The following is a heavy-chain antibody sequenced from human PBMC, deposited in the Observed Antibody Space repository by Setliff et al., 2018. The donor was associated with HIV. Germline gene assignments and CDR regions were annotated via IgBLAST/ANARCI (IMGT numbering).Heavy chain of an antibody. V-gene: IGHV4-39*07. CDR1: GGSIKSSSYY. Sequence: SETLSLTCTVSGGSIKSSSYYWGWIRQPPGKGLEWIGSIHYSGNTYYNPSLKSRVTISVDTSKNQLSLKLSSVTAADTAVYYCARDIQAAGTGWFDPWGQGTLVTVSS. D-gene: IGHD6-13*01. J-gene: IGHJ5*02. CDR3: ARDIQAAGTGWFDP. CDR2: IHYSGNT.